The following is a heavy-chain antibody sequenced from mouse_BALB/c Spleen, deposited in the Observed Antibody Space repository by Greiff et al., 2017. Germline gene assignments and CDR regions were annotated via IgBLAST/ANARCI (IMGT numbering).Heavy chain of an antibody. J-gene: IGHJ4*01. V-gene: IGHV2-9*02. CDR1: GFSLTSYG. D-gene: IGHD1-1*02. CDR3: ARYYGDYAMDY. Sequence: VQLKESGPGLVAPSQSLSITCTVSGFSLTSYGVHWVRQPPGKGLEWLGVIWAGGSTNYNSALMSRLRISKDNSKSQVFLKMNSLQTDDTAMYYCARYYGDYAMDYWGQGTSVTVSS. CDR2: IWAGGST.